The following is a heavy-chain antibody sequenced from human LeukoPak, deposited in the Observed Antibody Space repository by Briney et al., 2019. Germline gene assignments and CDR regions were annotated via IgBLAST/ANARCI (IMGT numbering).Heavy chain of an antibody. D-gene: IGHD7-27*01. V-gene: IGHV3-48*02. CDR3: ARDTRNWADY. CDR2: IGSGSSAI. J-gene: IGHJ4*02. Sequence: GGSLRLSCAASGFTFSSYSMNWVRQTPGKGLEWIAYIGSGSSAIYYTDSVKGRLTVSSDNAKNSLFLQVNSLRDEDTGVYYCARDTRNWADYWGQGTLVTVSS. CDR1: GFTFSSYS.